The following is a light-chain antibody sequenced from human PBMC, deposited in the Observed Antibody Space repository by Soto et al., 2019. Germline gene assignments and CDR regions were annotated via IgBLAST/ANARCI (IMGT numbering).Light chain of an antibody. Sequence: QSVLTQPPSVSGAPGRGVTISSTGTSPNFGPGYDVHWYQQLPGTAPKLLIYGKRNRPSGVPDRLSGSKSGTSASLAITGLQAEDEADYYCQSYDSSLSGWVFGGGTKLTVL. V-gene: IGLV1-40*01. CDR1: SPNFGPGYD. CDR3: QSYDSSLSGWV. J-gene: IGLJ3*02. CDR2: GKR.